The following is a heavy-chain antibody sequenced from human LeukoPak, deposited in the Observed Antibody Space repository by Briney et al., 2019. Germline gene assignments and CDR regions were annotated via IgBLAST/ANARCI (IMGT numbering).Heavy chain of an antibody. CDR1: GGSFSGYY. Sequence: SETLSLTCAVYGGSFSGYYWSWIRQPPGKGLEWIGEIDHSGSTNYNPSLKSRVTISVDTSKNQFSLKLSSVTAADTAVYYCARRAIGFGELWGWFDPWGQGTLVTVSS. CDR2: IDHSGST. V-gene: IGHV4-34*01. CDR3: ARRAIGFGELWGWFDP. J-gene: IGHJ5*02. D-gene: IGHD3-10*01.